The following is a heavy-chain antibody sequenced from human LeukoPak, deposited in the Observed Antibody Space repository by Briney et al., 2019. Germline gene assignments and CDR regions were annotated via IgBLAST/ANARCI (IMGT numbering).Heavy chain of an antibody. D-gene: IGHD5-18*01. J-gene: IGHJ4*02. Sequence: GGSLRLSRAASGFTFSSYAMSWVRQAPGKGLEWVSAISGSGGSTYYADSVKGRFTISRDNSKNTLYLQMNSLRAEDTAVYYCAKDLHPRGYSPWAFDYWGQGTLVTVSS. V-gene: IGHV3-23*01. CDR3: AKDLHPRGYSPWAFDY. CDR1: GFTFSSYA. CDR2: ISGSGGST.